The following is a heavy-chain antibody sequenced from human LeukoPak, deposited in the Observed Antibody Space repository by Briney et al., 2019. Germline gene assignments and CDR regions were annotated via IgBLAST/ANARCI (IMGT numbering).Heavy chain of an antibody. V-gene: IGHV4-38-2*02. D-gene: IGHD3-10*01. CDR3: AREIVRGVPGW. CDR1: GYSISSGYH. Sequence: SETLSLTCAVSGYSISSGYHWGWPRQTPGKGLEWIGSLYAAGNTYYSPSLKSRVTISLDKSKNLFSLDLRSVTAADTAVYYCAREIVRGVPGWWGQGTLVTVSS. J-gene: IGHJ4*02. CDR2: LYAAGNT.